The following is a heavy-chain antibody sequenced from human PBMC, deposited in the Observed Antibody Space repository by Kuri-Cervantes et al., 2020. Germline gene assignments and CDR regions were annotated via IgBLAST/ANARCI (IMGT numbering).Heavy chain of an antibody. Sequence: SVKVSCKASGYTFTIYDINWVRQATGQGLEWMGGIIPIFGTANYAQKFQGRVTITTDESTSTAYMELSSLRSEDTAVYYCARGAYGDHRGNFDYWGQGTLVTVSS. V-gene: IGHV1-69*05. J-gene: IGHJ4*02. CDR3: ARGAYGDHRGNFDY. CDR1: GYTFTIYD. CDR2: IIPIFGTA. D-gene: IGHD4-17*01.